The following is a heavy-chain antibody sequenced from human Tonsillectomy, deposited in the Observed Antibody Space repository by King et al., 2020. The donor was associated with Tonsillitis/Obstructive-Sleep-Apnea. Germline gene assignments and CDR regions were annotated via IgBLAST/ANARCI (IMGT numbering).Heavy chain of an antibody. Sequence: QLVESGGGLVQPGRSLRLSCAASGFTFSDYAMHWVRQAPGKGLEWVSGICWNGGSIGYADSVKGRFTISRDNAKNSLYLQMNSLRAEDTALYYCEKDARYGSVSYDSFDIWGQGTMVTVSS. CDR3: EKDARYGSVSYDSFDI. CDR2: ICWNGGSI. D-gene: IGHD3-10*01. V-gene: IGHV3-9*01. CDR1: GFTFSDYA. J-gene: IGHJ3*02.